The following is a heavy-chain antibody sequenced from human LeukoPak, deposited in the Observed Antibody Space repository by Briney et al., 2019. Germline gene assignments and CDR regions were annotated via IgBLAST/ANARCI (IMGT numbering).Heavy chain of an antibody. Sequence: PGGSLRLSCAASGFTFSSYEMNWVRQAPGKGLEWVSYISSSGRTMYYADSVKGRFTISRDNAKNSLYLQMNSLRAEDTAVYYCARGRTVTHLDYWGQGTLVTVSS. CDR2: ISSSGRTM. J-gene: IGHJ4*02. CDR3: ARGRTVTHLDY. D-gene: IGHD4-17*01. CDR1: GFTFSSYE. V-gene: IGHV3-48*03.